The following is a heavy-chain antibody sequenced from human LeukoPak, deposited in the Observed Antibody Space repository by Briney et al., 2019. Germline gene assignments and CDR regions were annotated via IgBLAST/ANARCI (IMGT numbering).Heavy chain of an antibody. CDR3: ARIPIAVAGRWYYFDY. Sequence: SVKVSCKAFGGTFSSYAISWVRQAPGQGLEWMGRIIPIFGTANYAQKFQGRVTITTDESTSTAYMELSSLRSEDTAVYYCARIPIAVAGRWYYFDYWGQGTLVTVSS. V-gene: IGHV1-69*05. CDR1: GGTFSSYA. D-gene: IGHD6-19*01. CDR2: IIPIFGTA. J-gene: IGHJ4*02.